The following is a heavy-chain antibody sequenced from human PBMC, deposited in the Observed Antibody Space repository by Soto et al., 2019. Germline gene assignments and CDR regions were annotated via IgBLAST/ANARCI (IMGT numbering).Heavy chain of an antibody. CDR2: IYYSGSA. V-gene: IGHV4-59*01. J-gene: IGHJ6*02. Sequence: SETLSLTCTVSGGSISSYYWSWIRQPPGKGLEWIGHIYYSGSANYNPSLKSRVTISVDTSKNQFSLKLSSVTAADTAVYYCASVRVGAADRKGGRSRSYYYGMDVWGQGTTVTVSS. D-gene: IGHD6-13*01. CDR3: ASVRVGAADRKGGRSRSYYYGMDV. CDR1: GGSISSYY.